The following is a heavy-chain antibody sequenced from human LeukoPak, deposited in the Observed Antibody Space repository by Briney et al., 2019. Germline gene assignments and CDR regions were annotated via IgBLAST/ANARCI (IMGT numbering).Heavy chain of an antibody. Sequence: GGSLRLSCAASGFTVSSNYVSWVRQAQGKGLEWVSVIFSGGSTYYADSVKGRFTISRDNFKNTLYLQMNSLRAEDTAVYYCARDSRYYVDSSGYYYYYGMDVWGQGTTVTVSS. J-gene: IGHJ6*02. CDR2: IFSGGST. V-gene: IGHV3-66*01. CDR3: ARDSRYYVDSSGYYYYYGMDV. CDR1: GFTVSSNY. D-gene: IGHD3-22*01.